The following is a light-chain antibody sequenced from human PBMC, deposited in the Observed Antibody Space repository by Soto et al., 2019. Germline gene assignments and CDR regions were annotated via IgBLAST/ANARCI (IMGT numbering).Light chain of an antibody. J-gene: IGKJ1*01. Sequence: DIVMTQSPDSLAVSLGERAAFNCKSSQSVLSSSNNQNYLAWFQQKPGQPPRLLIYWASTRESGVPDRFSGSGSGTEFTLTISSLQAEDVAFYYCQQFYATPWTFGQGTKVEIK. CDR1: QSVLSSSNNQNY. CDR3: QQFYATPWT. V-gene: IGKV4-1*01. CDR2: WAS.